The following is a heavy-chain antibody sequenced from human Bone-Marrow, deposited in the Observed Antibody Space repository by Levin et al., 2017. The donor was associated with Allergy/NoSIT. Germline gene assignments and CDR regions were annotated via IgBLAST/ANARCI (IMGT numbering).Heavy chain of an antibody. D-gene: IGHD5-24*01. V-gene: IGHV3-11*05. J-gene: IGHJ6*03. Sequence: KAGGSLRLSCAASGFTFSDYYMSWIRQAPGKGLEWVSYISSSSSYTNYADSVKGRFTISRDNAKNSLYLQMNSLRAEDTAVYYCARGLELDYYYMDVWGKGTTVTVSS. CDR2: ISSSSSYT. CDR1: GFTFSDYY. CDR3: ARGLELDYYYMDV.